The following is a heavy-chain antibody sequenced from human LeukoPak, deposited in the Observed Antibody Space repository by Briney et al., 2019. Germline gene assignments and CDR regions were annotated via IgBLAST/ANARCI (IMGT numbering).Heavy chain of an antibody. CDR1: GYTFTSYG. CDR3: GRAAAGPDDAFDI. CDR2: ISAYNGNT. D-gene: IGHD6-13*01. J-gene: IGHJ3*02. V-gene: IGHV1-18*01. Sequence: GASVKVPCKASGYTFTSYGISWVRQAPGQGLEWMGWISAYNGNTNYAQKLQGRVTMTTDTSTSTAYMELRSLRSDDAAVYYCGRAAAGPDDAFDIWGQGTMVTVPS.